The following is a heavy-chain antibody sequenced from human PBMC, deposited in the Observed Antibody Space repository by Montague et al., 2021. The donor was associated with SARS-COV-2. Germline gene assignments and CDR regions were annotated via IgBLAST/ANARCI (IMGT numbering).Heavy chain of an antibody. CDR1: GESIDRDTYY. V-gene: IGHV4-39*02. D-gene: IGHD6-19*01. J-gene: IGHJ4*02. Sequence: SETRSLTCIVSGESIDRDTYYWGWIRQSPGKGLEWIGSLSSSGSTYYNPSLRSRATISMDTSKNHFSLKVNTVTATDTAVYFCARPGSVSGWFYFDDWGQGTLVSVFS. CDR2: LSSSGST. CDR3: ARPGSVSGWFYFDD.